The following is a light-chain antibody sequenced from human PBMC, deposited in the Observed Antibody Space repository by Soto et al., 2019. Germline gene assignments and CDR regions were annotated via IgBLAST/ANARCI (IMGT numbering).Light chain of an antibody. CDR2: GAS. V-gene: IGKV3-20*01. CDR1: QSVSSRH. Sequence: EIVLTQSPGTLSLSPGERATLSCRASQSVSSRHLAWYQQKPGQAPRLLIYGASSRATGIPDRFSGSGSGTEFTLTISRLEPEDFAVYYCQQYDGSLYTFGQGTKLEIK. CDR3: QQYDGSLYT. J-gene: IGKJ2*01.